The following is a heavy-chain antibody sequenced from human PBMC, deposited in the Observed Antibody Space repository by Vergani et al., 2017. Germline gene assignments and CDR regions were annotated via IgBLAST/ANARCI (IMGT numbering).Heavy chain of an antibody. V-gene: IGHV3-9*01. Sequence: VEAGGGLVQPGGSLRLSCTASGFTFQAFAFHWVRQVSGRGLEWVSGIDRNYGVKNGNAFEGRFSIPRDNAKKAVFLQMNNLRHEDTALYFCVKDNDYDADGPFDLWGSGTLVTVSS. CDR1: GFTFQAFA. J-gene: IGHJ2*01. CDR3: VKDNDYDADGPFDL. D-gene: IGHD3-16*01. CDR2: IDRNYGVK.